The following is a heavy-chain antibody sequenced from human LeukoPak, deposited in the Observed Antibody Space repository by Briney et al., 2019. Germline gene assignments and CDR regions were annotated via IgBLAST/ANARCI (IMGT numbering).Heavy chain of an antibody. D-gene: IGHD1-1*01. V-gene: IGHV4-34*01. CDR1: GGSFNGYY. Sequence: PSETLSLTCAVYGGSFNGYYWSWIRQPPGKGLEWIGEIKHSGSTNYNPSLKSRVTISVDTSKNQFPLKLSSVTAADTAVYYCARGTTEGYFDYWGQGTLVTVSS. CDR3: ARGTTEGYFDY. CDR2: IKHSGST. J-gene: IGHJ4*02.